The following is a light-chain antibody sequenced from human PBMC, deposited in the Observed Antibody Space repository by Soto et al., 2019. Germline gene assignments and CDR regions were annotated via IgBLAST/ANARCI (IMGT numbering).Light chain of an antibody. CDR3: QRCNNWPLT. CDR2: GAS. V-gene: IGKV3D-15*01. J-gene: IGKJ4*01. CDR1: QSVSNN. Sequence: EIVMTQSPATLSVSPGERATLSCRASQSVSNNLAWYQQKPAQAPRLLIYGASTRATGIPDRFSGSGSGTDFTLTISRLEPEDFAVYYCQRCNNWPLTFGGGTKVDI.